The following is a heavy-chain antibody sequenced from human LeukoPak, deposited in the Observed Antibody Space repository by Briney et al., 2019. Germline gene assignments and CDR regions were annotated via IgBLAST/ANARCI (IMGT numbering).Heavy chain of an antibody. CDR3: ARSGYSYGIYYYMDV. J-gene: IGHJ6*03. V-gene: IGHV1-2*02. Sequence: ASVKVSCKASGYTFTGYYMHWVRQAPGQGLEWMGWINPNSGGTNYAQKFQGRVTMTRDTSINTAYMELSRLRSDDTAVYYCARSGYSYGIYYYMDVWGKGTTVTVSS. D-gene: IGHD5-18*01. CDR2: INPNSGGT. CDR1: GYTFTGYY.